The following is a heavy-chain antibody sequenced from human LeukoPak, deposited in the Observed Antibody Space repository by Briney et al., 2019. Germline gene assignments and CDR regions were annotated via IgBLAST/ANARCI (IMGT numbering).Heavy chain of an antibody. J-gene: IGHJ3*01. CDR2: IIPIFGTT. D-gene: IGHD4-17*01. CDR1: GGTFSNYA. CDR3: ARTPTTMTTDAFDV. Sequence: ASVKVSCKASGGTFSNYAISWVRQAPGQGLEWMGRIIPIFGTTNYAQKFQGRVTIITDGSTSTACVELSSLRSEDTAVYYCARTPTTMTTDAFDVWGQGTMVTVSS. V-gene: IGHV1-69*05.